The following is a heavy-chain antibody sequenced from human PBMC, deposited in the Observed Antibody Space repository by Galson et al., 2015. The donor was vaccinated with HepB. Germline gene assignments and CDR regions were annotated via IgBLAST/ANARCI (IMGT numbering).Heavy chain of an antibody. CDR3: ARHLWFGGTYYYYGMDV. J-gene: IGHJ6*02. V-gene: IGHV3-11*06. Sequence: SLRLSCAASGFAFSDYYMSWLRQAPGKGLEWVSYISSSSSYTNYADSVKGRFTISRDNAKNSLYLQMNSLRAEDTAVYYCARHLWFGGTYYYYGMDVWGQGTTVTASS. D-gene: IGHD3-10*01. CDR1: GFAFSDYY. CDR2: ISSSSSYT.